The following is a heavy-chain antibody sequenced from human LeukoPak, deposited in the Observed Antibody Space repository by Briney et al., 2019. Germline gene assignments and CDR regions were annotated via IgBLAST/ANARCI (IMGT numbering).Heavy chain of an antibody. CDR2: ISGSGGST. Sequence: GGSLRLSCAASGFTFSSYAMSWVRQAPGKGLEWVSAISGSGGSTYYADSVKGRFTISSDNSKNTLYLQMNSLRAEDTAVYYCAKDSGYYGGYYFDYWGQGTLVTVAS. D-gene: IGHD3-10*01. J-gene: IGHJ4*02. CDR3: AKDSGYYGGYYFDY. CDR1: GFTFSSYA. V-gene: IGHV3-23*01.